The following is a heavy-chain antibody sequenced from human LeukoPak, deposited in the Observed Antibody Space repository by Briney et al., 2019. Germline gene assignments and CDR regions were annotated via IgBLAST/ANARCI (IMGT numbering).Heavy chain of an antibody. V-gene: IGHV3-49*04. CDR3: TRFVDTAMAHVY. CDR1: GISISTYW. J-gene: IGHJ4*02. CDR2: IRSKAYGGTT. Sequence: RPGGSLRLSCAASGISISTYWMSWVRQAPGKGLGWVGFIRSKAYGGTTEYAASVKGRFTISRDDSKSIAYLQMNSLKTEDTAVYYCTRFVDTAMAHVYWGQGTLVTVSS. D-gene: IGHD5-18*01.